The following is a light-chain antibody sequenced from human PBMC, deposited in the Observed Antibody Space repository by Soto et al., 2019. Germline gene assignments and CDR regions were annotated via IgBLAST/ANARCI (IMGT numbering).Light chain of an antibody. CDR1: SSDVGGYNY. CDR2: DVS. Sequence: QSVLTQPASVSGSPGQSITISCTGTSSDVGGYNYVSWYQQHPGKAPKLMIYDVSNRPSGVSNRFSGSKSGNSASLTISGLQAEAEADYYCSSYTSSGTLVVFGGGSQLTV. J-gene: IGLJ2*01. CDR3: SSYTSSGTLVV. V-gene: IGLV2-14*01.